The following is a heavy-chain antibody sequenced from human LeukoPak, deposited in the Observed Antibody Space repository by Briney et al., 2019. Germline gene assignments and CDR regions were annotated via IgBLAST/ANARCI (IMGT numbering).Heavy chain of an antibody. CDR3: ARESDETSGYSYGLRFDY. J-gene: IGHJ4*02. Sequence: PGGSLRLSCAASGFTFSSYAMSWVRQAPGKGLEWVSYISSSSSTIYYADSVKGRFTISRDNAKNSLYLQMNSLRAEDTAVYYCARESDETSGYSYGLRFDYWGQGTLVTVSS. CDR1: GFTFSSYA. V-gene: IGHV3-48*01. CDR2: ISSSSSTI. D-gene: IGHD5-18*01.